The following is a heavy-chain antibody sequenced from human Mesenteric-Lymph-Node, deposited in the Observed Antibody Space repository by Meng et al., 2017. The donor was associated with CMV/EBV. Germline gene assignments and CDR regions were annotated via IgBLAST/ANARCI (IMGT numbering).Heavy chain of an antibody. V-gene: IGHV1-69*05. CDR3: ATASSRGDIVVVPAGFYYYYGMDV. Sequence: SVKVSCKASGCTFSSYAISWVRQAPGQGLEWMGGIIPIFGTANYAQKFQGRVTITTDESTSTAYMELSSLRSEDTAVYYCATASSRGDIVVVPAGFYYYYGMDVWGQGTTVTVSS. D-gene: IGHD2-2*01. J-gene: IGHJ6*02. CDR1: GCTFSSYA. CDR2: IIPIFGTA.